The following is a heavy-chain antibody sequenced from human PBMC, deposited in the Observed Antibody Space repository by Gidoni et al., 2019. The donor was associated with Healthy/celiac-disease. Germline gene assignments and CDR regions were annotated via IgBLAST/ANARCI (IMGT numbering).Heavy chain of an antibody. Sequence: QVQLQQWGAGLLKSSETLSLTCAVYGGSFSGYYWSWIRQPPGKGLEWIGEINHSGSTNYNPSLKSRVTISVDTSKNQFSLKLSSVTAADTAVYYCARGRLYYYDSSGYRNYNWFDPWGQGTLVTVSS. CDR2: INHSGST. CDR1: GGSFSGYY. CDR3: ARGRLYYYDSSGYRNYNWFDP. V-gene: IGHV4-34*01. J-gene: IGHJ5*02. D-gene: IGHD3-22*01.